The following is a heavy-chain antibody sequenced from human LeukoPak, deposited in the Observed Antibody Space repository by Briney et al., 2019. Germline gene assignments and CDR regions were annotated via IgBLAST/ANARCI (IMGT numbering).Heavy chain of an antibody. V-gene: IGHV1-2*02. CDR1: GYTFTGYY. J-gene: IGHJ5*02. CDR2: INPNSGGT. Sequence: GASVKVSCKASGYTFTGYYMHWVRQAPGQGLEWMGWINPNSGGTNYAQKFQGRVTMTRDTSISTAYMELSRLRSDDTAVYYCARDYGYYGSGSYYRECNWFDPWGQGTLATVSS. D-gene: IGHD3-10*01. CDR3: ARDYGYYGSGSYYRECNWFDP.